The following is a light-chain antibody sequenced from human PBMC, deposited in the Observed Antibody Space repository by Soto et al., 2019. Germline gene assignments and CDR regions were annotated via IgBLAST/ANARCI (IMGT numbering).Light chain of an antibody. CDR2: LGS. CDR3: MQGVQMPPIT. J-gene: IGKJ5*01. V-gene: IGKV2-28*01. Sequence: DIVMTQSPLSLPVTPGEPASISCRSSQSLLHSNGYNYLDWYLQKPGQSPQLLIYLGSNRASGVPVRFSGSGSGTDFTLNISSVEAEDVGLYYCMQGVQMPPITFGQGTRLEI. CDR1: QSLLHSNGYNY.